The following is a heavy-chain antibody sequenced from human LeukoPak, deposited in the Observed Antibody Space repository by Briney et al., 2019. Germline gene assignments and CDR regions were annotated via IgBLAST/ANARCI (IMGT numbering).Heavy chain of an antibody. V-gene: IGHV4-34*01. J-gene: IGHJ4*02. CDR3: ARAGAYYGSGSFSYYFDY. CDR2: VNHSGRT. D-gene: IGHD3-10*01. CDR1: GESFSGYY. Sequence: SETLSLTCAVYGESFSGYYWSWIRQPPGKGLEWIGEVNHSGRTNYNQSLKSRVNISVDTSKQQFSRRLSSVTAADTAVYYCARAGAYYGSGSFSYYFDYWGQGTLVTVSS.